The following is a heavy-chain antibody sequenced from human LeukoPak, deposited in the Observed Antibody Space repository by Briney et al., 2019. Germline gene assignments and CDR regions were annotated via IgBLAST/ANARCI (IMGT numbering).Heavy chain of an antibody. V-gene: IGHV4-61*02. D-gene: IGHD3-22*01. Sequence: SETLSLTCTVSGGSISSGSYYWSWIRQPAGKGLEWIGRIYTSGSTNYNPSLKSRVTISVDTSKNQFSLKLSSVTAADTAVYYCARRGKDYYDKGFAFDIWGQGTMVTVSS. CDR2: IYTSGST. CDR3: ARRGKDYYDKGFAFDI. CDR1: GGSISSGSYY. J-gene: IGHJ3*02.